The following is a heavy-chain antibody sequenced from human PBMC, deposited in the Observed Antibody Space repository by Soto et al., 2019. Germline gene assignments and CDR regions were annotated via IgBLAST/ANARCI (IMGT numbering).Heavy chain of an antibody. CDR2: ISGSDDST. CDR1: GFTFSSYA. J-gene: IGHJ4*02. D-gene: IGHD6-6*01. Sequence: EVQLLESGGGLVQPGESLRLSCAASGFTFSSYAMSWVRQAPGKGLEWVSVISGSDDSTYYADSVKGRFTISRDNSKNTLYLQMNSMRAEDTVVYYCATRSSSTTLDYWGQGTLVTVSS. V-gene: IGHV3-23*01. CDR3: ATRSSSTTLDY.